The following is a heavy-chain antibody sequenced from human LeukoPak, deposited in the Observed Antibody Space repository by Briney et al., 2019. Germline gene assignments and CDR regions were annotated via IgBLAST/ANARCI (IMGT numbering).Heavy chain of an antibody. CDR1: GYSFTSYY. CDR2: IDPSGGRT. Sequence: GASVKVSCKASGYSFTSYYMHWVRQAPGQGLEWMGIIDPSGGRTTYAQKFQGRVTMTRDTSTSTGHMELSSLRSEDMAVYYCARGLDSLLWFGESPPGYAFDIWGQGTMVTVSS. V-gene: IGHV1-46*01. J-gene: IGHJ3*02. D-gene: IGHD3-10*01. CDR3: ARGLDSLLWFGESPPGYAFDI.